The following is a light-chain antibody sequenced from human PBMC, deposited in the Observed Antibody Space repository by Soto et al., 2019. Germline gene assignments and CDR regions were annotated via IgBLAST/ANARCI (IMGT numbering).Light chain of an antibody. CDR1: QSVSSY. CDR3: QQRSNGFT. V-gene: IGKV3-11*01. J-gene: IGKJ3*01. CDR2: DAS. Sequence: EIVLTQSPATLSLSPGERATLSCRASQSVSSYLAWYQQKPGQAPRPLIYDASNRASGIPARFSGRGSGTDFTLTISSLEPEDFAVYYCQQRSNGFTFGPGTKVEIK.